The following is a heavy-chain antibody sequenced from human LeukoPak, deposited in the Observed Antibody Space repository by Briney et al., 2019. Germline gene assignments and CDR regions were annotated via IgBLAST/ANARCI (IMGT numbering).Heavy chain of an antibody. CDR2: INWNGGNT. CDR1: GFRFDDYG. D-gene: IGHD5-18*01. CDR3: ARHGGYSYGYFDY. V-gene: IGHV3-20*04. Sequence: GGSLRLSCVASGFRFDDYGMTWVRQVPGKGLEWLSGINWNGGNTSYADSVKGRFTISRDNAKNSLYLQMNSLRAEDTAVYYCARHGGYSYGYFDYWGQGTLVTVSS. J-gene: IGHJ4*02.